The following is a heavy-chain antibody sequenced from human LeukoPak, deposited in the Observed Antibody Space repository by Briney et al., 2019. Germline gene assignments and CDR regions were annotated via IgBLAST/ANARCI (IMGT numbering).Heavy chain of an antibody. J-gene: IGHJ6*02. D-gene: IGHD2-8*02. V-gene: IGHV3-9*01. CDR3: AKAGPEGYGMDV. CDR1: GFTFDDYA. Sequence: GGSLRLSCAASGFTFDDYAMRWVRQAPGKGLEWVSGISWNSGSIGYADSVKGRFTISRDSAKNSLYLQMNSLRAEDTALYYCAKAGPEGYGMDVWGQGTTVTVSS. CDR2: ISWNSGSI.